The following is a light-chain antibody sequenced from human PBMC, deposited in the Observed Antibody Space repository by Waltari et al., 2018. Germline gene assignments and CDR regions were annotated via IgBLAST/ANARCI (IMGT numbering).Light chain of an antibody. Sequence: DIVMTQTPLSSPVTLGQPASLSCRSSESLVHRDGSTYWRWLQQRPGQPPRLLIYKISNRLSGVPDRISGSGAGTDFTLQISRVEAEDVGIYYCMQATQFPYTFGQGTKLEIK. CDR2: KIS. V-gene: IGKV2-24*01. CDR3: MQATQFPYT. J-gene: IGKJ2*01. CDR1: ESLVHRDGSTY.